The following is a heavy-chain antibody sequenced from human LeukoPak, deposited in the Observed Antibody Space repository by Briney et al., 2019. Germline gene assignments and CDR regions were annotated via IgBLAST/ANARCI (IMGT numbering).Heavy chain of an antibody. CDR1: GGSISSYY. D-gene: IGHD6-19*01. CDR2: IYTSGST. J-gene: IGHJ6*03. V-gene: IGHV4-4*07. CDR3: ARDPSSGWSNYYYYYMDV. Sequence: PSETLSLTCTVSGGSISSYYWSWIRQHAGKGLEWIGRIYTSGSTNYNPSLKSRVTISVDKSKNQFSLKLSSVTAADTAVYYCARDPSSGWSNYYYYYMDVWGKGTTVTVSS.